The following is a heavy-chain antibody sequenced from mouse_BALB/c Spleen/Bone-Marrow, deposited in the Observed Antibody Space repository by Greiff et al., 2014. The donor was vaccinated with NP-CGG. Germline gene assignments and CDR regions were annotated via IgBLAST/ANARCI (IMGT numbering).Heavy chain of an antibody. CDR3: AGAYYRYAMDY. CDR2: TWSGGNT. CDR1: GFSLTSYG. Sequence: VQGVESGPGLVQPSQSLSITCTVSGFSLTSYGVHWVRQPPGKGLEWLGVTWSGGNTDYNATFISRLSISKDNFKSRVFFKMNSLQADDTALYYCAGAYYRYAMDYWGQGTSVTVSS. V-gene: IGHV2-4*02. D-gene: IGHD2-14*01. J-gene: IGHJ4*01.